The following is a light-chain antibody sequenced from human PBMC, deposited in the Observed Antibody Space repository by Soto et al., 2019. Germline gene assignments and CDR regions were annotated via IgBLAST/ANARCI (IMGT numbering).Light chain of an antibody. Sequence: QSVLTQPPSASGAPGQRDIISCSGSSSNIGSNYVYWYQQLPGTAPKLLIYRNNQRRSGVPDRFSGSKSGTSVSLAISGLRSEDEADYYCAAWDDSLSGVLFGGGTKLTVL. V-gene: IGLV1-47*01. CDR3: AAWDDSLSGVL. CDR2: RNN. J-gene: IGLJ2*01. CDR1: SSNIGSNY.